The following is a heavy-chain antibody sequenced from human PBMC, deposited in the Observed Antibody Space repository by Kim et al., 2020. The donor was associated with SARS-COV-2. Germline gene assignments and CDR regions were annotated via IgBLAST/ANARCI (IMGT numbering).Heavy chain of an antibody. CDR2: IKQDGSEK. Sequence: GGSLRLSCAASGFTFSSYWMSWVRQAPGKGLEWVANIKQDGSEKYYVDSVKGRLTISRDNAKNSLYLQMNSLRAEDTAVYYCARDLHDILTGSGGMDVWGQGTTVTVSS. J-gene: IGHJ6*02. D-gene: IGHD3-9*01. V-gene: IGHV3-7*05. CDR1: GFTFSSYW. CDR3: ARDLHDILTGSGGMDV.